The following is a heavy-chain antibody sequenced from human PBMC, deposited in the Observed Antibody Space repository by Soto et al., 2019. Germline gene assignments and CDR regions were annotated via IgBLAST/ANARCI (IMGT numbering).Heavy chain of an antibody. V-gene: IGHV1-69*13. D-gene: IGHD3-10*01. J-gene: IGHJ6*02. CDR3: ARGLSEGFGELLGGYGMDV. CDR1: GGTFSSYA. Sequence: ASVKVSCKASGGTFSSYAISWVRQAPGQGLEWMGGIIPIFGTANYAQKFQGRVTITADESTSTAYMELSSLRSEDTAVYYCARGLSEGFGELLGGYGMDVWGQGTTVTVSS. CDR2: IIPIFGTA.